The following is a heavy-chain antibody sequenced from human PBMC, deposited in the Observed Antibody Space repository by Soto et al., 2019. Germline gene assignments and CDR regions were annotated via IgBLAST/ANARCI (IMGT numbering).Heavy chain of an antibody. V-gene: IGHV4-39*01. CDR2: IYYSGST. Sequence: QLQLQESGPGLVKPSETLSLTCTVSGGSISSSSYYWGWIRQPPGKGLEWIGSIYYSGSTYYNPSLKSRVTISVDTSKNQFSLKLSSVTAADTAVYYCARGGHLKSWGLSDPNNWFDPWGQGTLVTVSS. CDR3: ARGGHLKSWGLSDPNNWFDP. CDR1: GGSISSSSYY. D-gene: IGHD6-13*01. J-gene: IGHJ5*02.